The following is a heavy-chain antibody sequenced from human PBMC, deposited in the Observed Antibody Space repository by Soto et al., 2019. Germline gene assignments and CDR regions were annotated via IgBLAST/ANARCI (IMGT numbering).Heavy chain of an antibody. Sequence: GESLKISCAASGLTFSSYAMSWVRQAPGKGLEWVSAISGSGGSTYYADSVKGRFTISRDNSKNTLYLQMNSLRAEDTAVYYCAKDSGYSYGYVQSDYGMDVWGQGTTVTVSS. CDR1: GLTFSSYA. J-gene: IGHJ6*02. CDR2: ISGSGGST. CDR3: AKDSGYSYGYVQSDYGMDV. D-gene: IGHD5-18*01. V-gene: IGHV3-23*01.